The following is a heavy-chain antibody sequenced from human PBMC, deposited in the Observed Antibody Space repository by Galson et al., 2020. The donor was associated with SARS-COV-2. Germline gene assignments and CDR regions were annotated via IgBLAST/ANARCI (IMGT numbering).Heavy chain of an antibody. V-gene: IGHV1-2*02. CDR1: GYSFSDYY. J-gene: IGHJ4*02. CDR3: ASHPGKSGYEGFDS. CDR2: INRYSGVT. Sequence: ASVTVSCKASGYSFSDYYLEWVRQAPGQGLEWLGWINRYSGVTNYAENFQGRVTMTRDTSTSTAYMELSSLRSDDTAVYYCASHPGKSGYEGFDSWGQGTLVTVSS. D-gene: IGHD5-12*01.